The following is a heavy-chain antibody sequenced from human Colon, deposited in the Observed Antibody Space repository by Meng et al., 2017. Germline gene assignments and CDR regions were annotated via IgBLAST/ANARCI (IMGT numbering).Heavy chain of an antibody. D-gene: IGHD2-21*01. CDR3: ARLKEYTILQSNDPDFYGMDV. CDR2: NSVKNGNT. V-gene: IGHV1-18*01. J-gene: IGHJ6*02. CDR1: GYIFRSYA. Sequence: ASVKVSCKASGYIFRSYAIAWVRQAPRPGLEWVGWNSVKNGNTEYAENSQGRLSMTTDTSTCTAHLELRSLRSDDTALYYCARLKEYTILQSNDPDFYGMDVWGQGTTVTVSS.